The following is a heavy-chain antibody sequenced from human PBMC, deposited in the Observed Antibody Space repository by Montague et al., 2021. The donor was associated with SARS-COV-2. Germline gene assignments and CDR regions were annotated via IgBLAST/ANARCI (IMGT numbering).Heavy chain of an antibody. Sequence: TLSLTCTVSGGSISSGDFYWSWIRQPPGKGLEWIGCIYYSGNTYYNPSLKSRVTISVDTSKNQFSLKLSSVTAADTAVYYCARVDTGTGGFDNWGQGTLVTVSS. V-gene: IGHV4-30-4*08. CDR3: ARVDTGTGGFDN. CDR1: GGSISSGDFY. CDR2: IYYSGNT. J-gene: IGHJ4*02. D-gene: IGHD4-23*01.